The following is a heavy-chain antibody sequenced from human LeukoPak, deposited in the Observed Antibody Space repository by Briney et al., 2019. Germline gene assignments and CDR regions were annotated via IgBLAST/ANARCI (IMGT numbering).Heavy chain of an antibody. V-gene: IGHV3-23*01. CDR1: GFTFDDYA. J-gene: IGHJ4*02. CDR3: ARADRPLYQPLCPFDY. CDR2: ISGSGGST. D-gene: IGHD2-2*01. Sequence: GRSLRLSCAASGFTFDDYAMSWVRQAPGKGLEWVSAISGSGGSTYYADSVKGRFTISRDNSKNSLYLQMDSLRAEDTAVYYCARADRPLYQPLCPFDYWGQGTLVTVSS.